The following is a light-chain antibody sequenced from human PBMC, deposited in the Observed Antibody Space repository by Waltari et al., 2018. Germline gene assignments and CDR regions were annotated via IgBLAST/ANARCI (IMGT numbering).Light chain of an antibody. CDR1: NIGSKT. CDR2: NDS. Sequence: SYVLTQAPSVAVVPGKTARITCGGDNIGSKTVHWYQQKPGQAPVLVINNDSDRPSGIPGRFSGSNSGRTATLTISRVEAGDEADYYCQLWDGGSEQNVFGSGTKVTVL. CDR3: QLWDGGSEQNV. J-gene: IGLJ6*01. V-gene: IGLV3-21*04.